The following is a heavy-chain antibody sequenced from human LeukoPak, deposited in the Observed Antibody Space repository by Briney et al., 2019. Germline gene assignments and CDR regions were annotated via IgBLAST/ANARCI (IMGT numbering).Heavy chain of an antibody. J-gene: IGHJ3*02. D-gene: IGHD2-8*01. CDR1: GFTFSSYW. CDR3: ARDRYCTNGVCYTKAFDI. V-gene: IGHV3-7*01. CDR2: IKQDGSEK. Sequence: GGSLRLSCAASGFTFSSYWMSWVRQAPGKGLEWVANIKQDGSEKYYVDSVKGRFTISRDNAKDSPYLQMNSLRAEDTAVYYCARDRYCTNGVCYTKAFDIWGQGTMVTVSS.